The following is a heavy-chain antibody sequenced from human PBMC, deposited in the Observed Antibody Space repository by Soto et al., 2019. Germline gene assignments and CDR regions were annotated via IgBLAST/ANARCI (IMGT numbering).Heavy chain of an antibody. J-gene: IGHJ6*03. CDR2: ISGSGGST. D-gene: IGHD2-2*01. Sequence: EVQLLESGGGLVQPGGSLRLSCAASGFTFSSYAMSWVRQAPGKGLEWVSAISGSGGSTYYADSVKGRFTISRDNSKNTLYLQMNSLRAEDTAVYYCAKARLDGCSSTSCFITYYYYMDVWGKGTTVTVSS. CDR3: AKARLDGCSSTSCFITYYYYMDV. V-gene: IGHV3-23*01. CDR1: GFTFSSYA.